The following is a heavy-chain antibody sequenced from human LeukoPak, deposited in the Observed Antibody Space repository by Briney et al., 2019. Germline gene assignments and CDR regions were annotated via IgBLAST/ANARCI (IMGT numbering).Heavy chain of an antibody. CDR2: IKSKTDGGTT. J-gene: IGHJ4*02. D-gene: IGHD1-26*01. CDR3: TTGGQIVGATGSDY. V-gene: IGHV3-15*01. Sequence: GGSLRLSCAASGFTFSNAWMSWVRQAPGKGLEWVGRIKSKTDGGTTDYAAPVKGRFTISRDDSKNTLYLQMNSLKTEDTAVYYCTTGGQIVGATGSDYWGQGTLVTVSS. CDR1: GFTFSNAW.